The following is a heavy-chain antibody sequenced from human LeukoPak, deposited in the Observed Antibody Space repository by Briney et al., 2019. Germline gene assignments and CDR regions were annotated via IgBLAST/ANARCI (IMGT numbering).Heavy chain of an antibody. CDR3: ARLGYCGGGSCYFHY. D-gene: IGHD2-15*01. CDR2: IYYSGST. CDR1: GGSISSSSYY. Sequence: SETLSLTCTVSGGSISSSSYYWGWIRQPPGKGLEWIGSIYYSGSTYYNPSLKSRVTISVDTSNNQFSLKLSSVTAADTAVYYCARLGYCGGGSCYFHYWGQGTLVTVSS. V-gene: IGHV4-39*01. J-gene: IGHJ4*02.